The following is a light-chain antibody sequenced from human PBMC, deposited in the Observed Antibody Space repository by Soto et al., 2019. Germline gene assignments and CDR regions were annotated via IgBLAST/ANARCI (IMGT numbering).Light chain of an antibody. J-gene: IGKJ2*01. CDR1: QSLVYSDGNTY. Sequence: DVVLTQSPLSLPVTLGQPASISCRSSQSLVYSDGNTYLNWFQQRRGQSPRPLIYKVSNRDSGVPIRFNGSGSGIYFTLKTSRVEAEAVGFYYCMQGTLWPYTFGQRTKLEIK. V-gene: IGKV2-30*01. CDR3: MQGTLWPYT. CDR2: KVS.